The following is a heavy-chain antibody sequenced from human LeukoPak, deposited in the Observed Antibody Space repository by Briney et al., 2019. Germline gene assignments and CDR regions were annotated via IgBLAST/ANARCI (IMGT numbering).Heavy chain of an antibody. Sequence: GASVKVSCKASGYTFTGYYMHWVRQAPEQGLEWMGRINPNSGGTNYAQKFQGRVTMTRDTSISTAYMELSRLRSDDTAVYYCARDSEYYDSSGYYYDLQHWGQGTLVTVSS. J-gene: IGHJ1*01. CDR2: INPNSGGT. CDR3: ARDSEYYDSSGYYYDLQH. CDR1: GYTFTGYY. D-gene: IGHD3-22*01. V-gene: IGHV1-2*06.